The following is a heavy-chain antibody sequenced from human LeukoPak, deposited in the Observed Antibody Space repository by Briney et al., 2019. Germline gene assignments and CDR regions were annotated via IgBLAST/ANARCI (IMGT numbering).Heavy chain of an antibody. D-gene: IGHD2-21*01. CDR3: ARDPVQYCGGDCYYDY. Sequence: PGGSLRLSCAASGFTFSSYWMSWVRQAPGKGLEWVANIKQDGGEKYYVDSVKGRFTISRDNAKNSLYLQMNSLRAEDTAVYYCARDPVQYCGGDCYYDYWAQGTLVTVSS. CDR1: GFTFSSYW. V-gene: IGHV3-7*01. CDR2: IKQDGGEK. J-gene: IGHJ4*02.